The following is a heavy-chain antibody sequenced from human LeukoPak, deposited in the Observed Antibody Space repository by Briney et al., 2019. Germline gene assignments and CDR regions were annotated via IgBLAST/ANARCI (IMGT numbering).Heavy chain of an antibody. D-gene: IGHD6-13*01. Sequence: GGSLRLSCAASGFTFDDYAMHWVRQAPGKGLEWVSGISWNSGSIGYADSVKGRFTISRDNAKNSLYLQMNSLRAEDTALYYCAKDVSYSSSWQRFDYWGQGTLVTVSS. J-gene: IGHJ4*02. CDR2: ISWNSGSI. CDR3: AKDVSYSSSWQRFDY. V-gene: IGHV3-9*01. CDR1: GFTFDDYA.